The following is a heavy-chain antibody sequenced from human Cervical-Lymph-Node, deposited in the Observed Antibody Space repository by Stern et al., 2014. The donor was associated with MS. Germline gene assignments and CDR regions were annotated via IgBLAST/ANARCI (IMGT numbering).Heavy chain of an antibody. D-gene: IGHD4-17*01. V-gene: IGHV5-51*01. J-gene: IGHJ4*02. Sequence: EVQLVQSGAEVKKPGESLKISCKGSGYSFTANWIAWVRQMPGKGLEWMGIIYPGYSDPRCSPSFQCKVTISADESISTACLQWSSMKASDTAMYYCARDCGDYAFDYWGQGTLVTVSS. CDR2: IYPGYSDP. CDR3: ARDCGDYAFDY. CDR1: GYSFTANW.